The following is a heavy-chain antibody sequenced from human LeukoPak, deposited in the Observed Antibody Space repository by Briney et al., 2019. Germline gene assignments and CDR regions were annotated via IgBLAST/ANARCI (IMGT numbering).Heavy chain of an antibody. CDR2: ISYDGSNK. CDR3: AREDLVHYYFDY. Sequence: QPGRSLRLSCAASGFTFSSYAMHWVRQAPGKGLEWVAVISYDGSNKYYADSVKGRFTISRDNSKNTLYLQMNSLRAGDTAVYYCAREDLVHYYFDYWGQGTLVTVSS. D-gene: IGHD6-13*01. J-gene: IGHJ4*02. V-gene: IGHV3-30*04. CDR1: GFTFSSYA.